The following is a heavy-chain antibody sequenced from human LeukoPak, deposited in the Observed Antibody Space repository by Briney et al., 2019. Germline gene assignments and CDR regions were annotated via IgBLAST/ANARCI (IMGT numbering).Heavy chain of an antibody. CDR2: IKEDGSAI. V-gene: IGHV3-7*01. J-gene: IGHJ6*02. D-gene: IGHD3-3*01. Sequence: GGSLRLSCAASGFNFDVFWMSWVRQAPGKGLEWVANIKEDGSAIYYVDSVKGRFTISRDNAKNSLYLQMNSLRAEDTAVYYCARDPNPYDFWSGDYYYYGMDVWGQGTTVTVSS. CDR3: ARDPNPYDFWSGDYYYYGMDV. CDR1: GFNFDVFW.